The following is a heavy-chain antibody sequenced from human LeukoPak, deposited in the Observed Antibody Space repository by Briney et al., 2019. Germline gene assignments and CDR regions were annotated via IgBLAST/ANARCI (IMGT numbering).Heavy chain of an antibody. Sequence: GSLRLSCAASGFTFSSYGMHWVRQAPGKGLEWVAVISYDGSNKYYADSVKGRFTISRDNSKNTLYLQMNSLRAEDTAVYYCAKDLPDGDRTPYYYYYGMDVWGQGTTVTVSS. D-gene: IGHD4-17*01. CDR3: AKDLPDGDRTPYYYYYGMDV. V-gene: IGHV3-30*18. CDR1: GFTFSSYG. J-gene: IGHJ6*02. CDR2: ISYDGSNK.